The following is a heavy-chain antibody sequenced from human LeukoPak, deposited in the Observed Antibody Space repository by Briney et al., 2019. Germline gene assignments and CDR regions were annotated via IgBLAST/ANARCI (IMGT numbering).Heavy chain of an antibody. CDR2: LSGSGTTT. Sequence: PGGSLRLFCAASGHTFSDYYMTWIPEAPGKGLEEVTSLSGSGTTTFSAESVRGRFTVSRDNAKNSVFLYMNSLRAEDTAVYYCAIQITMIVVVPYFDYWGQGTLVTVSS. CDR1: GHTFSDYY. D-gene: IGHD3-22*01. V-gene: IGHV3-11*04. J-gene: IGHJ4*02. CDR3: AIQITMIVVVPYFDY.